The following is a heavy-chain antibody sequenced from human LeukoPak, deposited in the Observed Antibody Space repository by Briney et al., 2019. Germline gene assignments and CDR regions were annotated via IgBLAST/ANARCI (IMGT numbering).Heavy chain of an antibody. CDR2: ISAYNGST. CDR1: GYTFTSYG. J-gene: IGHJ6*04. V-gene: IGHV1-18*04. D-gene: IGHD3-10*01. CDR3: ARDILWFGEHYYGMDV. Sequence: ASVKVSCKASGYTFTSYGISWVRQAPGQGLVWMGWISAYNGSTNYAQKLQGRVTMTTDTSTSTAYMELRSLRSDDTAVYYCARDILWFGEHYYGMDVWGKGTTVTVSS.